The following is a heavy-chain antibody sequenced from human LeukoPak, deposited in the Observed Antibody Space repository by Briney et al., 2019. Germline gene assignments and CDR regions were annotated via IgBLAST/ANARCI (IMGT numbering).Heavy chain of an antibody. J-gene: IGHJ4*02. V-gene: IGHV4-34*01. CDR1: GGSFSGYY. D-gene: IGHD3-9*01. CDR3: ARGPRYFDWLFSGMYYFDY. Sequence: PSETLSLTCAVYGGSFSGYYWSWIRQPPGKGLEWIGEINHSGSTNYNPSLKSRVTISVDTSKNQFSLKLSSVTAADTAVYYCARGPRYFDWLFSGMYYFDYWGQGTLVTVSS. CDR2: INHSGST.